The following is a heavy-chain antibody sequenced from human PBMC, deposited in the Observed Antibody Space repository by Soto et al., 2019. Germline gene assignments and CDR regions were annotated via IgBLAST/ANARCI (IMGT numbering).Heavy chain of an antibody. V-gene: IGHV4-59*01. CDR3: AKGWGDYYYYGMDV. CDR2: IYYSGST. CDR1: GCSISSYY. Sequence: PSETLSLTCTVSGCSISSYYWSWIRQPPGKGLEWIGYIYYSGSTNYNPSLKSRVTISVDTSKNQFSLKLSSVTAADTAVYYCAKGWGDYYYYGMDVWGQGTTVTVSS. J-gene: IGHJ6*02. D-gene: IGHD7-27*01.